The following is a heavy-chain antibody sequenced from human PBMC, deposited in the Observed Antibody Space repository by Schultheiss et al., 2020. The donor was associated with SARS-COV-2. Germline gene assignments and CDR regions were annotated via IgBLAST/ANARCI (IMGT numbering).Heavy chain of an antibody. CDR1: GFTFSSYA. Sequence: GESLKISCVASGFTFSSYAMHWVRQTPDKGLEWVAVISYDGNNKYYADSVKGRFTISRDNSKNTLYLQMNSLRAEDTAVYYCARDGAGFGLDVWGQGTTVTVSS. J-gene: IGHJ6*02. CDR2: ISYDGNNK. V-gene: IGHV3-30*07. CDR3: ARDGAGFGLDV. D-gene: IGHD3-10*01.